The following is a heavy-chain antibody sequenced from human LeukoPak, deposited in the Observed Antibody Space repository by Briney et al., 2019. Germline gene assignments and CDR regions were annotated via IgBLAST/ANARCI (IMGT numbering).Heavy chain of an antibody. CDR2: INHSGST. CDR1: GGSFSGYY. V-gene: IGHV4-34*01. Sequence: SETLSLTCAVYGGSFSGYYWSWIRQPPGKGLEWIGEINHSGSTNYNPSLKSRVTISVDTSKNQSSLKLSSVTAADTAVYYCARVAAVAGLSSCMDVWGQGTTVTVSS. CDR3: ARVAAVAGLSSCMDV. J-gene: IGHJ6*02. D-gene: IGHD6-19*01.